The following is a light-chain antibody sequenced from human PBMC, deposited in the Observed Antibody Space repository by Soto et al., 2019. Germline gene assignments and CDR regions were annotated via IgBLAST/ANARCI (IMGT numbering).Light chain of an antibody. CDR2: DVS. Sequence: QSALTQPRSVSGSPGQSVTISCTGTSSDVGGYNYVSWYQQHPGKAPKLMIYDVSKRPSGVPDRFSGFKSGNTASLIISGLQAEDEADSSSCSHAGTYIYVFGTGTKLTVL. CDR3: CSHAGTYIYV. V-gene: IGLV2-11*01. CDR1: SSDVGGYNY. J-gene: IGLJ1*01.